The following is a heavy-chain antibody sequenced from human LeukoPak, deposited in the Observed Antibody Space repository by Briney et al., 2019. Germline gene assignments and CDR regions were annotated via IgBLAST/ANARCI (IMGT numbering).Heavy chain of an antibody. J-gene: IGHJ4*02. D-gene: IGHD3-22*01. Sequence: SETLSLTCTVSGGSVNSGSYYWTWIRQPPGKGLEWIGYIYYSGSTYYSPSLKSRVTMSVDTSKNQFSLTLISVTAADTAVYFCARAAPNYYDSSGSLRNPYFDYWGQGTLVTVSS. V-gene: IGHV4-61*01. CDR2: IYYSGST. CDR3: ARAAPNYYDSSGSLRNPYFDY. CDR1: GGSVNSGSYY.